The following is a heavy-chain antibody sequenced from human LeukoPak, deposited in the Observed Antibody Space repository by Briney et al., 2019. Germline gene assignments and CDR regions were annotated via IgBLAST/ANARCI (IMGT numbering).Heavy chain of an antibody. Sequence: GGSLRLSCAASGLTFSNYWMHWVRQAPGKGLMWISRINPDGSHTSYADSVKGRFTISRDNAKNTLYLQMNSLRAEDAAVYFCTRDSYISNVYYGMDVWSQGATVTVSS. D-gene: IGHD1-26*01. J-gene: IGHJ6*02. CDR1: GLTFSNYW. V-gene: IGHV3-74*01. CDR2: INPDGSHT. CDR3: TRDSYISNVYYGMDV.